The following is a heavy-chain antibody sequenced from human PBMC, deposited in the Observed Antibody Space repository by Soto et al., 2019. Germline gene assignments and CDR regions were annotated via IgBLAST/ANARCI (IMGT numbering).Heavy chain of an antibody. Sequence: QVQLQESGPGLVKPSGTLSLTCSVSGDSISSGNWWTWVRQPPGKGLEWIGEIYHSGTTNYSPSPKSRVTISVDKSKNQFSLKLTAVTAADTAVYYCAREPNYGGNAGYFDYWGQGTLVTVSP. CDR2: IYHSGTT. CDR1: GDSISSGNW. D-gene: IGHD4-17*01. V-gene: IGHV4-4*02. CDR3: AREPNYGGNAGYFDY. J-gene: IGHJ4*02.